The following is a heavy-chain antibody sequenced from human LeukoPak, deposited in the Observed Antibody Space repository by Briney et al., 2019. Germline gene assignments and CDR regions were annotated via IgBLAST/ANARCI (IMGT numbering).Heavy chain of an antibody. Sequence: ASVKVSCKASGGTFSSYAITWVRQAPGQGLEWMGRIIPIFGTANYAQKFQGRVTITTDESTSTAYMELSTLRSDDTAVYYCARERPPGDSSSWFLEGYFDNWGQGTLVTVSS. CDR3: ARERPPGDSSSWFLEGYFDN. CDR1: GGTFSSYA. CDR2: IIPIFGTA. J-gene: IGHJ4*02. D-gene: IGHD6-13*01. V-gene: IGHV1-69*05.